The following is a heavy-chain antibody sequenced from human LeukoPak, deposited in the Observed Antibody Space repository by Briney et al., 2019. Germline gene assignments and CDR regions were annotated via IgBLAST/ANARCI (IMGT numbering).Heavy chain of an antibody. Sequence: PSETLSLTCTVSGGSISSYYWSWIRQPPGKGLEWIGYIYYSGSTNYNSSFKSRVTISVDTSKNQFSLKLSSVTAADTAVYYCARYNYGITTFDYWGQGTLVTVSS. J-gene: IGHJ4*02. V-gene: IGHV4-59*08. CDR2: IYYSGST. D-gene: IGHD5-18*01. CDR1: GGSISSYY. CDR3: ARYNYGITTFDY.